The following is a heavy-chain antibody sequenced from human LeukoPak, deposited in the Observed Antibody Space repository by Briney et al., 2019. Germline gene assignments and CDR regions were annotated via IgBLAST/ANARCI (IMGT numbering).Heavy chain of an antibody. J-gene: IGHJ3*02. CDR1: GYSFTNYW. CDR2: ILSGGYDI. Sequence: GEALKISCNGSGYSFTNYWIGWVRQVPRKGLEGMGIILSGGYDIKCSPSLQGLDTISADKSISTDYLQWSSLKALDTAMYYCARPQDFGLTGMNAFDIWGQRKMVTVSS. D-gene: IGHD7-27*01. V-gene: IGHV5-51*01. CDR3: ARPQDFGLTGMNAFDI.